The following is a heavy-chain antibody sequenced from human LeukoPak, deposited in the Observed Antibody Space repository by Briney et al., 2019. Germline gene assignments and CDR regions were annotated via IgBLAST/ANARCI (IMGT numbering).Heavy chain of an antibody. V-gene: IGHV3-21*06. Sequence: GGSLRLSCAASGFTFSSYEMNWARQAPGKGLEWVSSIDSSGGYMFYAGSVKGRFIISRDNAKDSLYLQMNSLRVEDTAVYYCLRGDRRDYWGQGTLVTVSS. J-gene: IGHJ4*02. CDR3: LRGDRRDY. CDR1: GFTFSSYE. CDR2: IDSSGGYM.